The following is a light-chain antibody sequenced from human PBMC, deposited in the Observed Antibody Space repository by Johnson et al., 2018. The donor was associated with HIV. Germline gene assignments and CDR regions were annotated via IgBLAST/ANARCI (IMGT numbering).Light chain of an antibody. V-gene: IGLV1-51*02. Sequence: QSVLTQAPSVSAAPGQKVTISCSGSSSNIGNKYVSWYQQLPGTAPKLLIYENTKRPSGIPDRFSGSKSGTSATLGITGLQTGDEADYYCGTWDTSLSAGGVFGSGTKGTVL. J-gene: IGLJ1*01. CDR1: SSNIGNKY. CDR2: ENT. CDR3: GTWDTSLSAGGV.